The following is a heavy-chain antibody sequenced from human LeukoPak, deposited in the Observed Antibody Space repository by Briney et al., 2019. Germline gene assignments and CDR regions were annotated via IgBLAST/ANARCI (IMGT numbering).Heavy chain of an antibody. CDR1: GFTFSSYG. CDR3: ARDARTTGALDY. D-gene: IGHD1-1*01. CDR2: IKQDGSEK. V-gene: IGHV3-7*01. Sequence: GGSLRLSCAASGFTFSSYGMHWVRQAPGKGLEWVANIKQDGSEKYYVDSVKGRFTISRDNAKNSLYLQMNSLRAEDTAVYYCARDARTTGALDYWGQGTLVTVSS. J-gene: IGHJ4*02.